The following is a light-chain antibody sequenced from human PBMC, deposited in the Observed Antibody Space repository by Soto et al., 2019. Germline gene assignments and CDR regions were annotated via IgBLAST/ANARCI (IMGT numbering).Light chain of an antibody. CDR1: QSLSSNY. J-gene: IGKJ1*01. V-gene: IGKV3-20*01. CDR2: GAS. Sequence: EIVLTQSPGTLSLSPGERATLSCRASQSLSSNYLAWYQQKPGQAPILLLYGASSRATGIPDRFSGSGSGTDFTLTISRLEPEDFAVFYCHQCDSSPWTFGQGTKVEIK. CDR3: HQCDSSPWT.